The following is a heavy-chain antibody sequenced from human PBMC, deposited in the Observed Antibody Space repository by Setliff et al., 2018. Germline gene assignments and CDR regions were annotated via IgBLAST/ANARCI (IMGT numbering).Heavy chain of an antibody. CDR3: VREGVDTRSSTDYRYYVDV. CDR1: GGTFTKYG. CDR2: TIPMFGTT. V-gene: IGHV1-69*13. D-gene: IGHD5-18*01. Sequence: SVKVSCKASGGTFTKYGISWVRQAPGQGLEWMGGTIPMFGTTNYARKFQGRVTIISDESTSTAYMQLSSLGSEDTAVYYCVREGVDTRSSTDYRYYVDVWGKGTTVTVS. J-gene: IGHJ6*03.